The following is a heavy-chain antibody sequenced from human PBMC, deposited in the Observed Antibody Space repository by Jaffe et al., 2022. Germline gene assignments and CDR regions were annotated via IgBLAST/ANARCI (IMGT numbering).Heavy chain of an antibody. CDR1: GFTFGDYA. V-gene: IGHV3-49*04. CDR3: TRDNSQYYYGSGSYSNDAFDI. CDR2: IRSKAYGGTT. J-gene: IGHJ3*02. Sequence: EVQLVESGGGLVQPGRSLRLSCTASGFTFGDYAMSWVRQAPGKGLEWVGFIRSKAYGGTTEYAASVKGRFTISRDDSKSIAYLQMNSLKTEDTAVYYCTRDNSQYYYGSGSYSNDAFDIWGQGTMVTVSS. D-gene: IGHD3-10*01.